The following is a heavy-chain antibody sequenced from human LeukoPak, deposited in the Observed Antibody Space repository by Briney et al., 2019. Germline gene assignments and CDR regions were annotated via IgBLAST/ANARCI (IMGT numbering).Heavy chain of an antibody. CDR2: ISYSGST. V-gene: IGHV4-59*08. CDR1: GGSISSYY. Sequence: PSETLSLTCTVPGGSISSYYWSWIRQPPGKGLEWIGYISYSGSTNYNPPLKSRVTISVDTSKNQFSLKLTSVTAADTAVYYCARHSICFDPWGQGTLVTVSS. J-gene: IGHJ5*02. CDR3: ARHSICFDP.